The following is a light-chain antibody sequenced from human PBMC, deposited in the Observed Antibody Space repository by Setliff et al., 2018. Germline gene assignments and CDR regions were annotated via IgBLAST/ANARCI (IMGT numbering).Light chain of an antibody. CDR1: SSDVGSYDL. CDR2: DVN. J-gene: IGLJ1*01. CDR3: CAYTGSSTYV. Sequence: QSALTQPASVSGSPGQSITISCSGTSSDVGSYDLVSWYQQHPGTAPKLIISDVNNRPSGVSNRFPGSKSGNTASLTISGLQAEDEAAYYCCAYTGSSTYVFGTGTKVTVL. V-gene: IGLV2-14*01.